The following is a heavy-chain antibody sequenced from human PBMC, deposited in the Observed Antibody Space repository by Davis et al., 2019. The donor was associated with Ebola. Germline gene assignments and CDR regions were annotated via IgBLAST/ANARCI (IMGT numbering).Heavy chain of an antibody. D-gene: IGHD3-16*01. CDR3: ARGLAAADAFDI. V-gene: IGHV3-30-3*01. CDR2: ISYDGSNK. J-gene: IGHJ3*02. Sequence: PGGSLRLSCAASGFTFSSYAMHWVRQAPGKGLEWVAVISYDGSNKYYADSVKGRFTISRDNSKNTLYLQMNSLRAEDTAVYYCARGLAAADAFDIWGQGTMVTVSS. CDR1: GFTFSSYA.